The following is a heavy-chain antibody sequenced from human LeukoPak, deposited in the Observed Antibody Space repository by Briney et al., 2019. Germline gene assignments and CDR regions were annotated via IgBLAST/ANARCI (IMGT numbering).Heavy chain of an antibody. CDR2: ISSSSSYI. V-gene: IGHV3-21*01. J-gene: IGHJ4*02. Sequence: GGSLRLSCAASGFTFGSYSMNWVRQAPGKGLEWVSSISSSSSYIYYADSVKGRFTISRDNAKNSLYLQMNSLRAEDTAVYYCARGGGYYGIDYWGQGTLVTVSS. D-gene: IGHD4-17*01. CDR1: GFTFGSYS. CDR3: ARGGGYYGIDY.